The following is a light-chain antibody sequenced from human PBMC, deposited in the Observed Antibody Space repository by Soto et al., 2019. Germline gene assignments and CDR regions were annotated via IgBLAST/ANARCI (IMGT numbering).Light chain of an antibody. CDR2: EVS. CDR3: GSYTSSSTLV. J-gene: IGLJ1*01. CDR1: SSDVGGYNY. Sequence: QSVLTQPASVSGSPGQSITISCTGTSSDVGGYNYVSWYQQHPDKAPKLMIYEVSNRPSGVSNRFSGSKSGNTASLTISGLQAEDEADYYCGSYTSSSTLVFGTGTKVTVL. V-gene: IGLV2-14*01.